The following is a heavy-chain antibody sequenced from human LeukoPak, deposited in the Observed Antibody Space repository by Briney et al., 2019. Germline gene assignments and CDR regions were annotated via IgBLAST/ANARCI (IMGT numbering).Heavy chain of an antibody. Sequence: EASVKVSFKVSGYTLTELSMHWVRQAPGKGLEWMGGFDPEDGETIYAQKFQGRVTMTEDTSTDTAYMELSSLRSEDTAVYYCATMDVAGRWYHFDYWGQGTLVTVSS. CDR2: FDPEDGET. CDR3: ATMDVAGRWYHFDY. D-gene: IGHD6-19*01. CDR1: GYTLTELS. V-gene: IGHV1-24*01. J-gene: IGHJ4*02.